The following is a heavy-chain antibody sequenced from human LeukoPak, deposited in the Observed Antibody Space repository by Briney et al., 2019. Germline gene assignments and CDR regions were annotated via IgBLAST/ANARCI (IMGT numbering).Heavy chain of an antibody. CDR2: IIPIFGTA. J-gene: IGHJ4*02. V-gene: IGHV1-69*05. CDR3: ARDRHYCSGGSCYSGTFDY. Sequence: ASVKVSCKXSGGTFSSYAISWVRQAPGQGLEWMGRIIPIFGTANYAQKFQGRVTITTDESTSTAYMELSSLRSEDTAVYYCARDRHYCSGGSCYSGTFDYWGQGTLVTVSS. D-gene: IGHD2-15*01. CDR1: GGTFSSYA.